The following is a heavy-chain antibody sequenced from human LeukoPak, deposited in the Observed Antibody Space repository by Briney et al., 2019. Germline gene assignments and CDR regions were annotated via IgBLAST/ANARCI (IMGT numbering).Heavy chain of an antibody. CDR2: ISGSGGST. J-gene: IGHJ4*02. V-gene: IGHV3-23*01. CDR1: GFTFSSYA. D-gene: IGHD3-10*01. CDR3: ARGGSVFAYFFDY. Sequence: GGSLRLSCAASGFTFSSYAMSWVRQAPGKGLEWVSAISGSGGSTYYADSVKGRFTISRDSSTNTLYLQLSSLRAEDTAIYYCARGGSVFAYFFDYWGQGTLVTVSS.